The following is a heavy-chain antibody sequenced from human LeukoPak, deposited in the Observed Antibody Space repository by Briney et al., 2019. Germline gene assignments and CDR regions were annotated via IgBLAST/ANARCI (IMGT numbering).Heavy chain of an antibody. D-gene: IGHD5-18*01. J-gene: IGHJ5*02. CDR3: ARGRPGYSYGRRSSWFDP. V-gene: IGHV4-38-2*02. CDR2: IYHSGST. CDR1: GYSISSGYY. Sequence: PSETLSLTCTVSGYSISSGYYWGWIRQPPGKGLEWIGSIYHSGSTNYNPSLKSRVTISVDTSKNQFSLKLSSVTAADTAVYYCARGRPGYSYGRRSSWFDPWGQGTLVTVSS.